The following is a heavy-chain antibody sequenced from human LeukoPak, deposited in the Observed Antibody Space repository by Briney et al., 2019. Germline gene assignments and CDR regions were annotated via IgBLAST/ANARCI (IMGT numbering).Heavy chain of an antibody. CDR2: ISYDGSNK. Sequence: GRSLRLSCAASGFTFSSYAMHWVRQAPGKGLEWVAVISYDGSNKYYADSVKGRFTISRDNSKNTLYLQMNSLRAEDTAVYYCARDSVEMATIGTLWFDPWGQGTLVTVSS. CDR1: GFTFSSYA. V-gene: IGHV3-30-3*01. CDR3: ARDSVEMATIGTLWFDP. D-gene: IGHD5-24*01. J-gene: IGHJ5*02.